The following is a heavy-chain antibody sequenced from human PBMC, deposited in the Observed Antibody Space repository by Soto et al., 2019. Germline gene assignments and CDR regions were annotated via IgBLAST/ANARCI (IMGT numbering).Heavy chain of an antibody. CDR1: GGSISSYY. CDR3: ARSSQLSRLFDY. J-gene: IGHJ4*02. V-gene: IGHV4-59*01. CDR2: IYYTGST. Sequence: QGQLQESGPGLVKPSETLSLICTVSGGSISSYYWTWIRQPPGKGLEWIGHIYYTGSTNYNLSLKSRVTISVDTSKNQFTLNLSSVTAADTAVYYCARSSQLSRLFDYWGQGTLVTVSS. D-gene: IGHD6-13*01.